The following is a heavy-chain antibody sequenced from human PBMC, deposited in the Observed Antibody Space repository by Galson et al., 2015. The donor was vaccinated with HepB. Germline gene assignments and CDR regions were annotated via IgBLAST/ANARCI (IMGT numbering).Heavy chain of an antibody. CDR2: FDPDDGEK. D-gene: IGHD2-2*01. Sequence: SVKVSCKVSGYTVNELSLHWVRQTPGKGLEWMGSFDPDDGEKISAQKFQGRVTMTEDTSTNTAYMDLRSLRSEDTAVYYCATALRDCNDTNCDNLLDYWGQGTLVTVSS. CDR1: GYTVNELS. V-gene: IGHV1-24*01. CDR3: ATALRDCNDTNCDNLLDY. J-gene: IGHJ4*02.